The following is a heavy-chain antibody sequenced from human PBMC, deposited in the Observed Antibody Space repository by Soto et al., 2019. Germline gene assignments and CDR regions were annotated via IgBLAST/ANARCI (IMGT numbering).Heavy chain of an antibody. Sequence: EVQLVESGGRLVQPGRSLRLSCVGTGVNFDDFAMHWVRQAPGKGLEWVSGITWNGRVLAYADSVKGRFTISRDNARNSLYLQMDSLRDEDTALYYCAKGRYDFWSPYYFDSWGQGTLVTVSS. CDR3: AKGRYDFWSPYYFDS. CDR2: ITWNGRVL. CDR1: GVNFDDFA. D-gene: IGHD3-3*01. V-gene: IGHV3-9*01. J-gene: IGHJ4*02.